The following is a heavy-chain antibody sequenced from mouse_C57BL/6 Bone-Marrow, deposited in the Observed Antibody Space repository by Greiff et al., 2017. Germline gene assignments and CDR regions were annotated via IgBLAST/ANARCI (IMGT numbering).Heavy chain of an antibody. CDR2: IRNKANNHAT. Sequence: DVMLVESGGGLVQPGGSMKLSCAASGFTFSDAWMDWVRQSPEKGLEWVAEIRNKANNHATYYAESVKGRFTISRDDYKSSVYLQMNSFRAEDTGIYYCTRSFYYSNSLFDYWGQGTTLTVSS. CDR1: GFTFSDAW. V-gene: IGHV6-6*01. J-gene: IGHJ2*01. D-gene: IGHD2-5*01. CDR3: TRSFYYSNSLFDY.